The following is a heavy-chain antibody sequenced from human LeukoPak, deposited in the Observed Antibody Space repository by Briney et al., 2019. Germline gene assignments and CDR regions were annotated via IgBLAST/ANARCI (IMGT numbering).Heavy chain of an antibody. Sequence: ASVKVSCKASGYTFTSSYIHWVRQAPGQGLEWMGIINPGDGSTSYAQKFQGRVTMARDMSTSTVYMELSSLRSEDTAVYYCARERKVVDSPLGYWGQGTLVTVSS. J-gene: IGHJ4*02. CDR3: ARERKVVDSPLGY. CDR1: GYTFTSSY. CDR2: INPGDGST. D-gene: IGHD2-15*01. V-gene: IGHV1-46*01.